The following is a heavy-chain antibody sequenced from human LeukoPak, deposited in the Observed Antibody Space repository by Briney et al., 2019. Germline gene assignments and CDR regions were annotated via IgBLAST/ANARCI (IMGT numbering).Heavy chain of an antibody. Sequence: SETLSLTCTVSGGSISSYYWSWIRQPPGKGLEWIGYIYHSGSTNYNPSLKSRVTISVDTSKNQFSLKLSSVTAADTAVYYCARGNPVRFLEWLSGNWFDPWGQGTLVTVSS. J-gene: IGHJ5*02. CDR2: IYHSGST. CDR3: ARGNPVRFLEWLSGNWFDP. CDR1: GGSISSYY. V-gene: IGHV4-59*01. D-gene: IGHD3-3*01.